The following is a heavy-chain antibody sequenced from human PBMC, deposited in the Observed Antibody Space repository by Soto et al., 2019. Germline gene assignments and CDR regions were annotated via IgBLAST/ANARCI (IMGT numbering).Heavy chain of an antibody. Sequence: PGGSLRLSCAASGFTFTSYSMNWFRQASGKGLEWVSYISCTSAATYYADSVKGRFTITRDNGKNSLYLQMNGLRDEDTAVYYCVTDHACISPMTHDDNWGKATLVTVSS. CDR3: VTDHACISPMTHDDN. CDR2: ISCTSAAT. V-gene: IGHV3-48*02. J-gene: IGHJ4*02. CDR1: GFTFTSYS. D-gene: IGHD3-16*01.